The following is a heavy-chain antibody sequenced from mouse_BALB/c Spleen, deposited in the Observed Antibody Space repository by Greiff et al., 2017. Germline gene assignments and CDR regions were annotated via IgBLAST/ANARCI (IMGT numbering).Heavy chain of an antibody. CDR3: ARGAAMDY. Sequence: EVKLVESGGGLVQPGGSLRLSCATSGFTFTDYYMSWVRQPPGKALEWLGFIRNKANGYTTEYSASVKGRFTISRDNSQSILYLQMNTLRAEDSATYYCARGAAMDYWGQGTPVTVSS. CDR2: IRNKANGYTT. J-gene: IGHJ4*01. V-gene: IGHV7-3*02. CDR1: GFTFTDYY.